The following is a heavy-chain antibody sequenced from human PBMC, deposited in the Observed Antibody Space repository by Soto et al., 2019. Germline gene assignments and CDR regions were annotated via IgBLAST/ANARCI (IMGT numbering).Heavy chain of an antibody. CDR3: AREEDIVVVPAVMDL. Sequence: ASVKVSCTASGYTFTSYGISWVRQAPGQGLEWMGWISAYNGNTNYAQKLQGRVTMTTDTSTSTAYMELRSLRSDDTAVYYCAREEDIVVVPAVMDLWGQGTTVTVSS. V-gene: IGHV1-18*01. CDR2: ISAYNGNT. D-gene: IGHD2-2*01. J-gene: IGHJ6*02. CDR1: GYTFTSYG.